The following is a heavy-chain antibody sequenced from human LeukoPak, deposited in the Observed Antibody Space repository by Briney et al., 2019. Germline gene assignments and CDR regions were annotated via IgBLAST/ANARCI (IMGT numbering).Heavy chain of an antibody. CDR2: IYPGDSNT. D-gene: IGHD3-9*01. CDR3: ARLARPALWRADTLAAHRYYYFDY. Sequence: GESLKISCKGSGYIFTSHWIAWVRQMPGKGLEWMGIIYPGDSNTRYSPSFQGQVTISADKSISTAYLQWSSLKASDTAMYYCARLARPALWRADTLAAHRYYYFDYWGQGTLVTVSS. V-gene: IGHV5-51*01. CDR1: GYIFTSHW. J-gene: IGHJ4*02.